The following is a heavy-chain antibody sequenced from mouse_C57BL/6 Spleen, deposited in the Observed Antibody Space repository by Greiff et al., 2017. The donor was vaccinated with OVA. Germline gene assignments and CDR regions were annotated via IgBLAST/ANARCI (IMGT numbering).Heavy chain of an antibody. V-gene: IGHV1-39*01. CDR2: INPNYGTT. Sequence: VQLQQSGPELVKPGASVKISCKASGYSFTDYNMNWVKQSNGKSLEWIGVINPNYGTTSYNQKFKGKATLTVDQSSSTAYIQLISLSSDDSAGYYWAPLEYFDVWGTGTTVTVAS. CDR3: APLEYFDV. J-gene: IGHJ1*03. CDR1: GYSFTDYN.